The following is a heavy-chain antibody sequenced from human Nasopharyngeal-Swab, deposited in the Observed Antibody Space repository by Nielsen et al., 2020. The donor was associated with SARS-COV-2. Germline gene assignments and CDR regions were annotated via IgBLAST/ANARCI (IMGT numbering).Heavy chain of an antibody. J-gene: IGHJ4*02. V-gene: IGHV3-23*01. CDR3: ARPLAAAGTGCDY. Sequence: WIRQPPGKGLEWVSTVDPSGGSTYYADSVRGRFTISRDNSKNALYLQMNSLRAEDTAVYYCARPLAAAGTGCDYWGQGTLVTVSS. CDR2: VDPSGGST. D-gene: IGHD6-13*01.